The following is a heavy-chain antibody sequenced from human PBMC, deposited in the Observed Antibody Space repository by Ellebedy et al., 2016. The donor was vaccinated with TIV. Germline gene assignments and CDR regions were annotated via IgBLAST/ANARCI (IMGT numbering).Heavy chain of an antibody. CDR1: GGSISSYH. CDR2: IYYSGTS. J-gene: IGHJ5*01. V-gene: IGHV4-59*01. Sequence: SETLSLTCTVSGGSISSYHWSRIRQPPGKGLEWIGYIYYSGTSKYNASLKSRVTISVDTSKTQFSLKMSSVTAADTAVYYCARLKAVRDISMYNYFDSWGQGTLVTVSS. CDR3: ARLKAVRDISMYNYFDS. D-gene: IGHD5-12*01.